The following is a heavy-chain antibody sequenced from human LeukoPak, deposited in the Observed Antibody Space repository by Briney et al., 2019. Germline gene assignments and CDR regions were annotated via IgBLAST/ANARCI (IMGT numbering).Heavy chain of an antibody. V-gene: IGHV1-18*01. D-gene: IGHD3-22*01. CDR1: GYTFTSYS. Sequence: GASVKVSCKASGYTFTSYSISWVRQAPGQGLEWMGWISAYNGNTNYAQKLQGRVTMTTDTSTSTAYMELRSLRSDETAVYNCARTLPFMILVVITPGGWFDPWGQGTLVTVSS. CDR2: ISAYNGNT. CDR3: ARTLPFMILVVITPGGWFDP. J-gene: IGHJ5*02.